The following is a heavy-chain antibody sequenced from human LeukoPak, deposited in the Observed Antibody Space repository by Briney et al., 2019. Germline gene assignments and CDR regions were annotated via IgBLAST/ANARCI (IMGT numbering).Heavy chain of an antibody. D-gene: IGHD3-10*01. CDR1: GFTVSSNY. CDR2: ISGSGGST. Sequence: PGGSLRLSCAASGFTVSSNYMSWVRQAPGKGLEWVSAISGSGGSTYYADSVKGRFTISRDNSKNTLYLQMNSLRAEDTAVYFCAKDLGFPTFGLAWGQGTLVTVSS. V-gene: IGHV3-23*01. J-gene: IGHJ5*02. CDR3: AKDLGFPTFGLA.